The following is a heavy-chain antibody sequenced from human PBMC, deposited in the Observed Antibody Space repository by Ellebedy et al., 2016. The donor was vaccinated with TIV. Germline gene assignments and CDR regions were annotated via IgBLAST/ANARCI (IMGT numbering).Heavy chain of an antibody. D-gene: IGHD3-22*01. CDR1: GGSISSSSYY. CDR3: ARAVTMIVVEGAFDI. CDR2: IYYSGST. V-gene: IGHV4-39*07. Sequence: SETLSLTXTVSGGSISSSSYYWGWIRQPPGKGLEWIGSIYYSGSTYYNPSLKSRVTISVDTSKNQFSLKLSSVTAADTAVYYCARAVTMIVVEGAFDIWGQGTMVTVSS. J-gene: IGHJ3*02.